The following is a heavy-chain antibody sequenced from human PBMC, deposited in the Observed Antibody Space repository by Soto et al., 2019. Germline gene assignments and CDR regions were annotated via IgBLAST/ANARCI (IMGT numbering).Heavy chain of an antibody. V-gene: IGHV1-2*04. Sequence: ASVKVSCKASGYTFTGYYMHWVRQAPGQGLEWMGWINPNSGGTNYAQKFQGWVTMTRDTSISTAYMELSRLRSDDTAVYYCARGTWELLTPQPSNWFDPWGQGTLVTVSS. J-gene: IGHJ5*02. CDR2: INPNSGGT. D-gene: IGHD1-26*01. CDR1: GYTFTGYY. CDR3: ARGTWELLTPQPSNWFDP.